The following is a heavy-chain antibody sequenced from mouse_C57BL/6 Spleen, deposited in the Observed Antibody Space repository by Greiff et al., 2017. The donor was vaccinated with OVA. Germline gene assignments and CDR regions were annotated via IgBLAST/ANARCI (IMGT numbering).Heavy chain of an antibody. CDR1: GYSITSGYY. D-gene: IGHD1-1*01. J-gene: IGHJ4*01. CDR3: ARGLLRSPMDY. CDR2: ISYDGSN. Sequence: EVQLVESGPGLVKPSQSLSLTCSVTGYSITSGYYWNWIRQFPGNKLEWMGYISYDGSNNYNPSLKNRISITRDTSKNQFFLKLNSVTTEDTATYYCARGLLRSPMDYWGQGTSVTVSS. V-gene: IGHV3-6*01.